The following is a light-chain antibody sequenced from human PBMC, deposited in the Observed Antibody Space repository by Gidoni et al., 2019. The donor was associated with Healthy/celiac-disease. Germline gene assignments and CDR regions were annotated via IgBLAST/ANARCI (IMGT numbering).Light chain of an antibody. CDR2: AAS. Sequence: DIQMPQSPSSLSASVGDRVTIPCRESQSISSYLNWYQQKPGKAPKLLIYAASSLQSGVPSRFSGSGSGTDFTLTISSLQPEDFATYYCQQSYSTPWTFGQGTKVEIK. CDR1: QSISSY. V-gene: IGKV1-39*01. J-gene: IGKJ1*01. CDR3: QQSYSTPWT.